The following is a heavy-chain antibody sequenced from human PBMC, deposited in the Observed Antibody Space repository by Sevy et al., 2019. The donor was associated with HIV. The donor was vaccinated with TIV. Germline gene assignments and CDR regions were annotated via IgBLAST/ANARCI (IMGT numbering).Heavy chain of an antibody. Sequence: SETLSLTCTVSGDSIRSSVHFWAWIRQPPGKGLQWLGSIHHRGDGYYNPSLRSRVTISVDTSKNQVSLNLNSMTAADTAVYFCARHCLHYFDNTGYGEAFDIWGQGSLVTVSS. CDR1: GDSIRSSVHF. D-gene: IGHD3-22*01. J-gene: IGHJ3*02. CDR2: IHHRGDG. CDR3: ARHCLHYFDNTGYGEAFDI. V-gene: IGHV4-39*01.